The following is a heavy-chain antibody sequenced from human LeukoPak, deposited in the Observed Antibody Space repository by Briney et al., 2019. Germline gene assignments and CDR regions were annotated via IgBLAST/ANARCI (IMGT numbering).Heavy chain of an antibody. CDR2: ISAYNGNT. V-gene: IGHV1-18*01. CDR3: ARDLKSAAAGRDYYYYGMDV. D-gene: IGHD6-13*01. CDR1: GYTFTSYG. Sequence: ASVKVSCKASGYTFTSYGIGWVRQAPGQGLEWMGWISAYNGNTNYAQKLQGRVTMTTDTSTSTAYMELRSLRSDDTAVYYCARDLKSAAAGRDYYYYGMDVWGQGTTVTVSS. J-gene: IGHJ6*02.